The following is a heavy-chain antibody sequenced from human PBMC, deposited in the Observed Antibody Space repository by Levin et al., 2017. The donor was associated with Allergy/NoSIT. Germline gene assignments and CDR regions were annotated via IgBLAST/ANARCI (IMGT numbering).Heavy chain of an antibody. J-gene: IGHJ4*02. Sequence: GGSLRLSCAASGFTFSTYGMNWVRQAPGKGLEWVSYISSSSSSIFYADSVKGRFTISRDIAKNSLFLQMNNLRDEDTAVYYCARDLASSSALDYWGQGALVTVSS. CDR3: ARDLASSSALDY. V-gene: IGHV3-48*02. D-gene: IGHD6-6*01. CDR1: GFTFSTYG. CDR2: ISSSSSSI.